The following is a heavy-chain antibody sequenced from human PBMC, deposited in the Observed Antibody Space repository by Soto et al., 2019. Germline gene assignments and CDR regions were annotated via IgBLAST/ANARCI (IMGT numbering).Heavy chain of an antibody. CDR2: VYFSGNT. CDR1: GGSISSSSYS. D-gene: IGHD3-22*01. Sequence: SETLSLPCTVSGGSISSSSYSWSWIRQHQGKGLEWIGYVYFSGNTDYNPSLKSRVTISVDTSKKQFSLRLTSVTVADTAVYYCARLGYDSSGYPIWFDPWGQGTLVTVSS. V-gene: IGHV4-31*03. J-gene: IGHJ5*02. CDR3: ARLGYDSSGYPIWFDP.